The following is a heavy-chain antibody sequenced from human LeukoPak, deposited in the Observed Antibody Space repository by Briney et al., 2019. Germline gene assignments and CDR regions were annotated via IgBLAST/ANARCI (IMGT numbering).Heavy chain of an antibody. J-gene: IGHJ6*03. CDR1: GGSISSYY. CDR2: IYYSGST. CDR3: ARAYYDFWSGYYNYMDV. V-gene: IGHV4-59*01. Sequence: SETLSLTCTVSGGSISSYYCSWIRQPPGKGLEWIGYIYYSGSTNYNPSLKSRVTISVDTSKNQFSLKLSSVTAADTAVYYCARAYYDFWSGYYNYMDVWGKGTTVTVSS. D-gene: IGHD3-3*01.